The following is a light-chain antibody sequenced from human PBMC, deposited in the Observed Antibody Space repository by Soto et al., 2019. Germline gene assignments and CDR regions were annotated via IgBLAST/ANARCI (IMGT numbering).Light chain of an antibody. CDR2: GAS. J-gene: IGKJ2*01. CDR1: QSVSIY. Sequence: EIVLTQSPATLSLSPGDRATLSCRASQSVSIYLAWYQQKPGQAPRLLIYGASTRATGIPARFSGSGSGTDFTLTISSLEPEDFAVYYCQQRSNWPPLYTFGQGTRLEIK. V-gene: IGKV3-11*01. CDR3: QQRSNWPPLYT.